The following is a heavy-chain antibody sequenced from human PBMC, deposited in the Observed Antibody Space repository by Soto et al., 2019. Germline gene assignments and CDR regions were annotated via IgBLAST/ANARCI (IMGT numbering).Heavy chain of an antibody. J-gene: IGHJ4*02. CDR3: ITDENYYDSGGYYYFDY. CDR1: GFTFSNSW. V-gene: IGHV3-15*07. CDR2: IKRKTDGGTT. D-gene: IGHD3-22*01. Sequence: GGSLRLSCAASGFTFSNSWMNWVRQAPGKGLEWVGHIKRKTDGGTTDYAAPVKGRFTISRDDSKNTVYLQMNSLKTDDTAVYYCITDENYYDSGGYYYFDYWGQGTLVTVSS.